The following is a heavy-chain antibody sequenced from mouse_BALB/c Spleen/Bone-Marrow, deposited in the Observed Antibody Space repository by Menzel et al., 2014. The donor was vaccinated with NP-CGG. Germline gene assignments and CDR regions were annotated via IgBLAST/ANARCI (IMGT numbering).Heavy chain of an antibody. CDR2: INPSNGGT. D-gene: IGHD1-1*01. CDR1: GYSFTNYY. J-gene: IGHJ1*01. CDR3: TRSNYGYWFFDV. Sequence: QVQLQQSGAELVKPGASVKLSCKASGYSFTNYYMYWVEQWPGQGLEWIGEINPSNGGTNFNEKFKSKATLTVDKSSSTAFMQLSSLTSEGSAVYYCTRSNYGYWFFDVWGAGTTVTVSS. V-gene: IGHV1S16*01.